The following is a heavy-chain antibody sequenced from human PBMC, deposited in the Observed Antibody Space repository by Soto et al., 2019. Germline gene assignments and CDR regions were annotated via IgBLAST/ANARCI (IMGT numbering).Heavy chain of an antibody. D-gene: IGHD2-2*01. CDR3: AKARPPAGTYQPPPGNKFDY. J-gene: IGHJ4*02. CDR2: ISGIGGST. Sequence: GGSLRLSCAASGFTFSSYAMSCARHAPWKGLEWVSAISGIGGSTYYADSVTVRFTISRDNSKNTLYLQMNSLRAEDTAVYYCAKARPPAGTYQPPPGNKFDYWGQGTLVTVSS. V-gene: IGHV3-23*01. CDR1: GFTFSSYA.